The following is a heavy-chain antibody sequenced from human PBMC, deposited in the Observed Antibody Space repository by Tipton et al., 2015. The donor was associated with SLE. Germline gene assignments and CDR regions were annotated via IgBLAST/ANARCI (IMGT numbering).Heavy chain of an antibody. J-gene: IGHJ3*02. Sequence: TRYSPSFQGQVTISADKSISTAYLQWSSLKASDTAMYYCARQGDAFDIWGQGTMVAVSS. CDR3: ARQGDAFDI. CDR2: T. V-gene: IGHV5-51*01.